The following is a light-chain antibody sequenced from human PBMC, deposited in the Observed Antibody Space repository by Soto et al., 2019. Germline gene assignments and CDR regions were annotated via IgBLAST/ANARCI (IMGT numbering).Light chain of an antibody. J-gene: IGKJ1*01. CDR3: QQYETFSGT. Sequence: DIQMTQSPSSLSASVGDTVTVTDRASQSVSGWLAWYQQKPGEAPKLLIYDASALPRGVPSRFSGSGSGTKFTLTIASLQPDEFATYYCQQYETFSGTIGPWTKVDIK. CDR2: DAS. V-gene: IGKV1-5*01. CDR1: QSVSGW.